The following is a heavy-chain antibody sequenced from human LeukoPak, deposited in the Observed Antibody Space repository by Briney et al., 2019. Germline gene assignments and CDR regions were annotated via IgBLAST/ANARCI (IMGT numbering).Heavy chain of an antibody. D-gene: IGHD1-26*01. J-gene: IGHJ5*02. V-gene: IGHV3-20*01. CDR3: AREMYSGSYYWFDP. CDR2: INWNGGST. Sequence: GGSLRLSCAASGFTFDDYGMSWVRQAPGKGLEWVSGINWNGGSTGYADSVKGRSTISRDNAKNSLYLQMNSLRAEDTALYHCAREMYSGSYYWFDPWGQGTLVTVSS. CDR1: GFTFDDYG.